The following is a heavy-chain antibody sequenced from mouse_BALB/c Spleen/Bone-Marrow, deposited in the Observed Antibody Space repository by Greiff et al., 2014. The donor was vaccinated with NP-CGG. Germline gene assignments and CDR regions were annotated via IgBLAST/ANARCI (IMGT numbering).Heavy chain of an antibody. Sequence: QVQLQQSGPELVKPGASVKISCKASGYAFSSSWMNWVKQWPGQGLEWIGRIYPGDGNTNYSGKFKGKATLTADKSSTTAYMQLSSLTSVDSAVYFCALYDYDGLSWFAYWGQGTLVTVSA. D-gene: IGHD2-4*01. CDR2: IYPGDGNT. CDR3: ALYDYDGLSWFAY. V-gene: IGHV1-82*01. J-gene: IGHJ3*01. CDR1: GYAFSSSW.